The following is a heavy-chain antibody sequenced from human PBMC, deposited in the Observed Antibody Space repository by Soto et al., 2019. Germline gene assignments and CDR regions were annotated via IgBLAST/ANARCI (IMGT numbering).Heavy chain of an antibody. CDR2: IYYSGST. Sequence: PSETLSLTCAVSGGSISSCYWSWIRQPPGKGLEWIGYIYYSGSTNYNPSLKSRVTISVDTSKNQFSLKLRSVTAADTAVHYCAGSTYCSGGSCYPGYTDYWGQGTLVTVSS. CDR3: AGSTYCSGGSCYPGYTDY. CDR1: GGSISSCY. V-gene: IGHV4-59*08. D-gene: IGHD2-15*01. J-gene: IGHJ4*02.